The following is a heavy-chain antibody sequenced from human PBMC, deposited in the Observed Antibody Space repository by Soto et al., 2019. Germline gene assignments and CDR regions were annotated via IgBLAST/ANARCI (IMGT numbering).Heavy chain of an antibody. CDR2: ISAYNGNT. Sequence: ASVKVSCKASGYTFTSYGISWVRKAPGQGLEWMGWISAYNGNTNYAQKLQGRVTMTTDTSTSTAYMELRSLRSDDTAVYYCARLGPVAGTDAFDIWGQGTMVTVSS. V-gene: IGHV1-18*01. CDR3: ARLGPVAGTDAFDI. CDR1: GYTFTSYG. J-gene: IGHJ3*02. D-gene: IGHD6-19*01.